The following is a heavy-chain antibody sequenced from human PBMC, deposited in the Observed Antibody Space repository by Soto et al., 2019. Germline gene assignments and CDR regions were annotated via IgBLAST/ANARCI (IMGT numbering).Heavy chain of an antibody. CDR1: GFTFSNYW. V-gene: IGHV3-74*01. D-gene: IGHD4-17*01. Sequence: PGGSLRLSCVVSGFTFSNYWMHWVRQAPGKGLVWVSRVNGDGSGAIYADSVKGRFTVSRDNAKNTLYLQMNSLSVEDTAVYYCARDPRKTSVTTSIDHWGQGTQVTVSS. CDR3: ARDPRKTSVTTSIDH. J-gene: IGHJ4*02. CDR2: VNGDGSGA.